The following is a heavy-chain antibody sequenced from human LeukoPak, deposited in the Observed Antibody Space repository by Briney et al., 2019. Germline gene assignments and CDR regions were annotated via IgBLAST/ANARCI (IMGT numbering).Heavy chain of an antibody. CDR3: ARGDDYGDLGAY. Sequence: PSETLSLTCTVSGGSISSYYWNWIRQPPGKGLEWIGYISYSGSTKYNPSLKSRVTISVDTSKNQFSLKLSSVTAADTAVYYCARGDDYGDLGAYWGQGTLVTASS. J-gene: IGHJ4*02. D-gene: IGHD4-17*01. CDR2: ISYSGST. V-gene: IGHV4-59*01. CDR1: GGSISSYY.